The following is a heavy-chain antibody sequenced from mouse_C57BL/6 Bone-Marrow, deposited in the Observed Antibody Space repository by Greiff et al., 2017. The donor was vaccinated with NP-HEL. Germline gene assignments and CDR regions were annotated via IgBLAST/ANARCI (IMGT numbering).Heavy chain of an antibody. CDR1: GYTFTDYN. CDR2: INPNNGGT. V-gene: IGHV1-22*01. J-gene: IGHJ3*01. Sequence: VQLQQSGPELVKPGASVKMSCKASGYTFTDYNMHWVKQSHGKSLEWIGYINPNNGGTSYNQKFKGKATLTVNKSSSTAYMELRSLTSEDSAVYSCSNEILRRVLAYWGQGTLVTVSA. CDR3: SNEILRRVLAY. D-gene: IGHD1-1*01.